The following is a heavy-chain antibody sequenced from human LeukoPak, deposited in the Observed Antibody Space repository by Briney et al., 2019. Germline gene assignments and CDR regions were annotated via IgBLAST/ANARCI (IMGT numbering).Heavy chain of an antibody. D-gene: IGHD3-10*01. CDR2: IDGSGDNT. CDR1: GFTFSHYA. J-gene: IGHJ4*02. Sequence: GGSLRLSCAGSGFTFSHYAMSWVRQAPGKGLEWVSAIDGSGDNTYYADSVKGRFTVSRDNFQNTLYLHMNSLRSDDTAVYYCAKRMYGSGNPYYWGQGILVTVSS. CDR3: AKRMYGSGNPYY. V-gene: IGHV3-23*01.